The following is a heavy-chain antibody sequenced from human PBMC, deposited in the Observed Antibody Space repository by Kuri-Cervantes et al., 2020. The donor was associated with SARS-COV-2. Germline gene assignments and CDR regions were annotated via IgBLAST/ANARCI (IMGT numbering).Heavy chain of an antibody. CDR1: GGSISSYY. Sequence: SETLSLTCTVSGGSISSYYWSWIRQPPGKGLEWIGEINHSGSTNYNPSLKSRVTISVDTSKNQFSLKLSSVTAADTAVYYCARRSTRINWFDPWGQGNLVHVAS. V-gene: IGHV4-34*01. J-gene: IGHJ5*01. CDR2: INHSGST. CDR3: ARRSTRINWFDP.